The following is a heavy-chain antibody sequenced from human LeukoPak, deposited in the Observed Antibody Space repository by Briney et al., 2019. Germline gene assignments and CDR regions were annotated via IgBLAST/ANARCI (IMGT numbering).Heavy chain of an antibody. D-gene: IGHD6-6*01. CDR3: ARGSSGAFDI. CDR1: GFTFSSYA. J-gene: IGHJ3*02. Sequence: TGGSLRLSCSASGFTFSSYAMHWVRQAPGKGLEWVSVIYSGGNTYYADSVKGRFTISRDNSKNTLYLQINSLRTEDTAVYYCARGSSGAFDIWGQGTMVTVSS. V-gene: IGHV3-66*01. CDR2: IYSGGNT.